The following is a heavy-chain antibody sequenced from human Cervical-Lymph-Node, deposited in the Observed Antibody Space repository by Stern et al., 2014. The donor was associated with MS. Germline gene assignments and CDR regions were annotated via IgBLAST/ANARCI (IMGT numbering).Heavy chain of an antibody. Sequence: VQLVESGGGVVQPGRSLRLSCAASGFSFSRYAMHWVRQAPGQGLEWVARIWYDGSNPYYADSVTGQFTISRDNFKNTLYLQMNSLRAEDTAVYYCASAYSSSHYYFDYWGQGTLVTVSS. CDR3: ASAYSSSHYYFDY. D-gene: IGHD6-13*01. CDR1: GFSFSRYA. V-gene: IGHV3-33*01. CDR2: IWYDGSNP. J-gene: IGHJ4*02.